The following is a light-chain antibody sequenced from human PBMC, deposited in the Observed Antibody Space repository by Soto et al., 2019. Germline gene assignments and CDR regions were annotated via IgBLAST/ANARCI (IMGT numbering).Light chain of an antibody. Sequence: QSALTQPASVSGSPGQSITISCTGSSSDVGGYDYVSWYQQHPGKAPKLMIFDVSDRPSGVPHRFSGSKSGNTASLTISGLQAEDEADYYCSSYTSSSTPYVFGTGTKLTVL. CDR2: DVS. CDR1: SSDVGGYDY. CDR3: SSYTSSSTPYV. V-gene: IGLV2-14*01. J-gene: IGLJ1*01.